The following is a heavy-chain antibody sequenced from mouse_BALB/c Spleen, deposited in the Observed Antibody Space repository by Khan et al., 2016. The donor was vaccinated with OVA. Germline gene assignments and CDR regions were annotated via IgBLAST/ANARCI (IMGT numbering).Heavy chain of an antibody. CDR2: IYPGDGRT. D-gene: IGHD2-10*01. CDR3: ARNAYYGNYFDY. Sequence: QVQLQQPGAELVKPGASVKLSCKASGYTFTNYWVHWVKQRPGQGLEWIGEIYPGDGRTIYNEKFKSKPSLTVDKSSSTAYMQLSSLTSEDSAVYYCARNAYYGNYFDYWGQGTTLTVSS. CDR1: GYTFTNYW. V-gene: IGHV1S81*02. J-gene: IGHJ2*01.